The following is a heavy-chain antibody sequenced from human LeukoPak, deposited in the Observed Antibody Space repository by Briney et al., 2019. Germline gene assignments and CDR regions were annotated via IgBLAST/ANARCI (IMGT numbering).Heavy chain of an antibody. V-gene: IGHV3-53*01. CDR3: ARDLRSSGWPVGAFDI. CDR2: VYSGGST. CDR1: GFTFSTYD. Sequence: PGGSLSLSCVASGFTFSTYDILWVRPAPGKGLEWVSVVYSGGSTYYADSVKGRFTISRDNSKNTLYLQMNSLRAEDTAVYYCARDLRSSGWPVGAFDIWGQGTMVTVSS. J-gene: IGHJ3*02. D-gene: IGHD6-19*01.